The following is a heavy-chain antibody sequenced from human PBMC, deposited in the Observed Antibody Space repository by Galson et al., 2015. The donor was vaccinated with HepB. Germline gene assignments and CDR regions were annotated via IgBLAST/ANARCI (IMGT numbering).Heavy chain of an antibody. CDR1: GGTFNNYA. Sequence: SVKVSCKASGGTFNNYAITWVRQAPGQGLEWMGGIIPLFDTPNYAQKFQGRVRITANRSTSTAYMELSGLRSGDTAIYYCARDRVVAGPGGGSLQEWGQGTLVTVSS. D-gene: IGHD2-15*01. CDR2: IIPLFDTP. V-gene: IGHV1-69*06. CDR3: ARDRVVAGPGGGSLQE. J-gene: IGHJ4*02.